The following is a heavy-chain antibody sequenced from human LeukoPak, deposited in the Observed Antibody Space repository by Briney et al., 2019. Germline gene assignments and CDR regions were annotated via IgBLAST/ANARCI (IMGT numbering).Heavy chain of an antibody. CDR1: GYTFTSYA. V-gene: IGHV7-4-1*02. Sequence: ASVKVSCKASGYTFTSYAMNWVRQAPGQGLEWMGWINTNTGNPTYAQGFTGRFVFSLDTSVSTAYLQISSLKAEDTAVYYCAREPYYYDSSGYYYSNWFDPWGQGTLVTVSS. CDR3: AREPYYYDSSGYYYSNWFDP. J-gene: IGHJ5*02. D-gene: IGHD3-22*01. CDR2: INTNTGNP.